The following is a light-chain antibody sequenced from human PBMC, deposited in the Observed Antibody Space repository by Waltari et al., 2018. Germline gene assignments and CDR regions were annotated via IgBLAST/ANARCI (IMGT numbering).Light chain of an antibody. CDR3: SSQSSNDVVL. CDR2: DVS. J-gene: IGLJ2*01. Sequence: QSALTQPASVTGSPGQSVTTFCARTSHDVGGYNSVSWYQEHPGQAPRVIIYDVSDRPSGVSDRFSGSKSGNTASLTISGLQAEDEADYYCSSQSSNDVVLFGGGTKLTVL. CDR1: SHDVGGYNS. V-gene: IGLV2-14*01.